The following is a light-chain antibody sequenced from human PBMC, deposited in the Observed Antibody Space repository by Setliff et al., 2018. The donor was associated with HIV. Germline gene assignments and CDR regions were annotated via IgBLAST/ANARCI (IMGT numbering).Light chain of an antibody. CDR1: SSDVGGYNY. J-gene: IGLJ1*01. V-gene: IGLV2-11*01. CDR2: DVT. CDR3: CSYAGSYTYV. Sequence: QSALTQPRSVSGSPGQSVTISCTGTSSDVGGYNYVSWYQQHPGKVPKLMIYDVTKRPSGVPDRFSGSKSGNTASLTISGLQAEDEADYYCCSYAGSYTYVFGTGTKVTVL.